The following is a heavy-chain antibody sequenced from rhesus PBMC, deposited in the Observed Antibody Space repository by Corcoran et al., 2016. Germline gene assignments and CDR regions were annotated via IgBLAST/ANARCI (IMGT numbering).Heavy chain of an antibody. CDR1: GGSISNTY. CDR2: ISGSSGAT. V-gene: IGHV4-173*01. D-gene: IGHD2-39*02. Sequence: QLQLQESGPGLVKPLETLSLTCVVSGGSISNTYWNWIRQPPGKGLEWIARISGSSGATDYNPARKSRVTISIDMSKSQFSLKVNSVTAADTAVYYCARSGWTSWDNRFDVWGAGVLATVSS. CDR3: ARSGWTSWDNRFDV. J-gene: IGHJ5-1*01.